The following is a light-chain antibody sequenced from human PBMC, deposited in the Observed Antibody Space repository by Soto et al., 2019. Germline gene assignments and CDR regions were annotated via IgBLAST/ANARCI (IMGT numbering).Light chain of an antibody. CDR3: QQYGSSPYT. CDR2: GAS. CDR1: QSVTSDY. V-gene: IGKV3-20*01. J-gene: IGKJ2*01. Sequence: IVLTQSPGTLSLSPGERATLSCRASQSVTSDYLAWYQQKPGQPARLLIYGASNRATAIADRFSGSGSATDFTLTISRVDPEDFEVYYCQQYGSSPYTFGQGNRLDI.